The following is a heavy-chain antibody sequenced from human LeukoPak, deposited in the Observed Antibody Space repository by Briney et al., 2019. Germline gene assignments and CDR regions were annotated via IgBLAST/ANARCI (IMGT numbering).Heavy chain of an antibody. J-gene: IGHJ4*02. V-gene: IGHV3-21*01. D-gene: IGHD3-22*01. CDR1: GFTFSSCS. CDR3: ARDGGYYYDVYYFDY. Sequence: GGSLRLSCAASGFTFSSCSMNWVRQAPGKGLEWVSSISRSGTYISYADSVKGRFTTSRDNAKNSLYLQMNSLRAEDTGVYYCARDGGYYYDVYYFDYWGQGTLVTVSS. CDR2: ISRSGTYI.